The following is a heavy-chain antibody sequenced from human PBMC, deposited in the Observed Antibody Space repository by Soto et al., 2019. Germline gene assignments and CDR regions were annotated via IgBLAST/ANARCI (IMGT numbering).Heavy chain of an antibody. J-gene: IGHJ4*02. D-gene: IGHD5-18*01. CDR3: AKDPVDTAMVFDY. V-gene: IGHV3-23*01. CDR2: ISGSGGST. Sequence: EVQLLESGGGLVQPGGSLRLSCAASGFTFSSYAMSWVRQAPGKGLEWVSAISGSGGSTYYADSVKGRFTISRDTSNNTLSLQLHSMRADDTAVYYCAKDPVDTAMVFDYWGQGPLVTVSS. CDR1: GFTFSSYA.